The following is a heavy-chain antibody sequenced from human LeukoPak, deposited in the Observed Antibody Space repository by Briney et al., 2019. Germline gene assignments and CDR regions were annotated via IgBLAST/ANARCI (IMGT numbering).Heavy chain of an antibody. J-gene: IGHJ3*02. Sequence: GGSLRLSCGASGFTVSTNYMSWVRQAPGKGLEWVSIIYSGGSTYYADSVKGRFTISRDNSKITIYLQMNSLRAEDTAVYYCASYRYGSSFAFDIWGQGTMVTVSS. CDR2: IYSGGST. V-gene: IGHV3-66*01. D-gene: IGHD6-6*01. CDR1: GFTVSTNY. CDR3: ASYRYGSSFAFDI.